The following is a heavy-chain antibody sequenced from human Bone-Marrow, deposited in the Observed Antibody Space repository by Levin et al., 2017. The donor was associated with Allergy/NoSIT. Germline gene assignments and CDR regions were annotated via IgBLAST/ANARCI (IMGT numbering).Heavy chain of an antibody. Sequence: GASVKVSCAASGFTFSSYAMSWVRQAPGKGLEWVSIISGSGGSTYYGDSVKGRCTISRDNSKNTLFLQMNSLRAEDTAVYYCASRHSSGYFDYWGQGTLVTVSS. CDR2: ISGSGGST. CDR3: ASRHSSGYFDY. J-gene: IGHJ4*02. CDR1: GFTFSSYA. V-gene: IGHV3-23*01. D-gene: IGHD6-19*01.